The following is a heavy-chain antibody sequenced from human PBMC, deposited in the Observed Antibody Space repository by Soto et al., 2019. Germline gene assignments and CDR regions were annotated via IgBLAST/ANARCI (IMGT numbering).Heavy chain of an antibody. CDR3: ERDRAGSNYDILTGYYDTGFDY. Sequence: PGGSLRLSCAASGFTFSSYSMNWVRQAPGKGLEWVSYISSSSSTIYYADSVKGRFTISRDNAKNTLYLQMNSLRAEDTAVYYCERDRAGSNYDILTGYYDTGFDYWGQGTLVTVSS. CDR1: GFTFSSYS. CDR2: ISSSSSTI. D-gene: IGHD3-9*01. V-gene: IGHV3-48*04. J-gene: IGHJ4*02.